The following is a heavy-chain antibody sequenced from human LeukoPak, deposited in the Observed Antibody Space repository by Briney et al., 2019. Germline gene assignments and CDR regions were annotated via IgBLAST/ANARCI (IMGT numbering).Heavy chain of an antibody. Sequence: GGSLRLSCAASGFTFSNAWMTWVRQAPGKGLEWVGRIKSETDGRTTDHAAPVKGRFTISRDDSKNTVLLQMNSLKTEDTAVYYCTTLGYSYSYLVYWGQGTLVTVSS. CDR1: GFTFSNAW. D-gene: IGHD5-18*01. V-gene: IGHV3-15*01. CDR3: TTLGYSYSYLVY. J-gene: IGHJ4*02. CDR2: IKSETDGRTT.